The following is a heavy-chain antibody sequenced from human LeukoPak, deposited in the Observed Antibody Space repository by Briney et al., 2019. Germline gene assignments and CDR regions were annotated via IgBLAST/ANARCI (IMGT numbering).Heavy chain of an antibody. D-gene: IGHD6-13*01. CDR2: ISAYNGNT. Sequence: ASVKVSCKASGYTFTSYGISWVRPAPGQGLEWMGWISAYNGNTNYAQKLQGRVTMTTDTSTSTAYMELRSLRSDDTAVYYCFLAAAGTPVNWFDPWGQGTLVTVSS. V-gene: IGHV1-18*01. J-gene: IGHJ5*02. CDR3: FLAAAGTPVNWFDP. CDR1: GYTFTSYG.